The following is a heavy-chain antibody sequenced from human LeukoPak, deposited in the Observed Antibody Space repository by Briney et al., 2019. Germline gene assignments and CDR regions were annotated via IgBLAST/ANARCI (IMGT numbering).Heavy chain of an antibody. J-gene: IGHJ4*02. V-gene: IGHV3-30-3*01. CDR3: ARDGESVAATAPDY. CDR1: GFTFSSYA. D-gene: IGHD2-15*01. Sequence: GGSLRLSCAASGFTFSSYAMHWVRQAPGKGLEWVAVISYDGSNKYYADSVKGRFTISRDNSKNTLYLQTNSLRAEDTAVYYCARDGESVAATAPDYWGQGTLVTVSS. CDR2: ISYDGSNK.